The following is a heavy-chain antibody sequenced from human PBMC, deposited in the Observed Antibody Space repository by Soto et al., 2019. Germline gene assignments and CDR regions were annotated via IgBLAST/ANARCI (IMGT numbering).Heavy chain of an antibody. V-gene: IGHV1-69*13. CDR2: IIPIFGTA. D-gene: IGHD5-12*01. Sequence: SVSGSCEAAGGTFSSYAIMWVRQAPGQGLEWMGGIIPIFGTANYAQKFQGRVTITADESTSTSFLEVGSLRSDDTAVYYCARDVDSGYDYPNYYYYGMDVWGPGTTLTVSS. CDR3: ARDVDSGYDYPNYYYYGMDV. J-gene: IGHJ6*02. CDR1: GGTFSSYA.